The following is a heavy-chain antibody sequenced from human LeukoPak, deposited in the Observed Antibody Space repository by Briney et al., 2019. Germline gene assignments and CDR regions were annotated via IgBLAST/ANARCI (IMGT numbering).Heavy chain of an antibody. CDR1: GYSISSGYY. J-gene: IGHJ5*01. D-gene: IGHD3-10*01. CDR2: IFPSGGEI. V-gene: IGHV3-11*04. CDR3: ARPVRGVIGYWFDS. Sequence: LSLTCTVSGYSISSGYYWGWIRQPPGKGLEWVSSIFPSGGEIHYADSVRGRFTISRDNAKNSLYLQMNSLRAEDTAIYYCARPVRGVIGYWFDSWGQGTLVTVSS.